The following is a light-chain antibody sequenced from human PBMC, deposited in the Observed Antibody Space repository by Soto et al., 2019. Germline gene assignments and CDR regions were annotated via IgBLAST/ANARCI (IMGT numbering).Light chain of an antibody. Sequence: AIRMTQSPSSFSASTGDRVTITCRASQGISSHLAWYQVKPGKAPRLLIYTASYLESGVPSRFSGSGSGTDFPSPLRSLPSGEFAVYYCPPYFSYPLTFGGGTKVEIK. J-gene: IGKJ4*01. CDR2: TAS. CDR1: QGISSH. CDR3: PPYFSYPLT. V-gene: IGKV1-8*01.